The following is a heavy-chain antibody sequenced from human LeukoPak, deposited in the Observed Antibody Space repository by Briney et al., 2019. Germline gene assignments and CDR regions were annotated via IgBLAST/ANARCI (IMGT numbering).Heavy chain of an antibody. J-gene: IGHJ6*02. CDR2: IIPIFGTP. CDR3: ARGSGTITMVRGVLYGMDV. CDR1: GGTFSSYG. Sequence: SVKVSCKASGGTFSSYGISWVRQAPGHGLEWMRGIIPIFGTPNYAQKFQGRITITADESTSTAYMELSSLRSDDTAVYYCARGSGTITMVRGVLYGMDVWGQGTTVTVSS. V-gene: IGHV1-69*13. D-gene: IGHD3-10*01.